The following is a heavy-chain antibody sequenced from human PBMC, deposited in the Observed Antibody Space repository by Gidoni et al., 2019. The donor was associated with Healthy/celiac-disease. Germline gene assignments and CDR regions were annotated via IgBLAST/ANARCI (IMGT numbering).Heavy chain of an antibody. Sequence: EVQLVESGGGLVKPGGSLRTSCVAAGFTFTNAWMIWVRQAPGKGLELVARIHSKSDGGTTYYAAPVKGRFTISRDDSKNTLYLQMDSLKTEDTAVYYCTTDSFGGPDYWGQGTLVTVSS. CDR1: GFTFTNAW. CDR3: TTDSFGGPDY. D-gene: IGHD2-15*01. CDR2: IHSKSDGGTT. J-gene: IGHJ4*02. V-gene: IGHV3-15*01.